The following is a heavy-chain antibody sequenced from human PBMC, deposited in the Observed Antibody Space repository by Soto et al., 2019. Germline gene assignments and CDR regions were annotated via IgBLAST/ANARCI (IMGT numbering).Heavy chain of an antibody. Sequence: GGSLRLSCAASGFTVSSNYMSWVRQAPGKGLEWVSVIYSGGSTYYADSVKGRFTISRHNSKNTLYLQMNSLRAEDTAVYYCAREGASGYGDYYYYMXVWGKGTTVTVSS. D-gene: IGHD5-12*01. J-gene: IGHJ6*03. CDR1: GFTVSSNY. CDR2: IYSGGST. CDR3: AREGASGYGDYYYYMXV. V-gene: IGHV3-53*04.